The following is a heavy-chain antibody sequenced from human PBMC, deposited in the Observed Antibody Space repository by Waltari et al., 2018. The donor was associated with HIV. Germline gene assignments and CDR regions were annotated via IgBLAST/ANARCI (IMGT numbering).Heavy chain of an antibody. V-gene: IGHV3-9*01. J-gene: IGHJ4*02. D-gene: IGHD6-13*01. CDR2: ISWNSGSI. CDR1: GFTFDDYA. CDR3: AKDIAPIAAAAADY. Sequence: EVQLVESGGGLVQPGRSLRLSCAASGFTFDDYAMHWVRQAPGKGLEWVSGISWNSGSIGYADSVKGRFTISRDNAKNSLYLQMNSLRAEDTALYYCAKDIAPIAAAAADYWGQGTLVTVSS.